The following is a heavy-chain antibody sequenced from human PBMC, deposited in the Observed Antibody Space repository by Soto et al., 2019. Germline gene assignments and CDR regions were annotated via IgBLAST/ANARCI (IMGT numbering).Heavy chain of an antibody. CDR2: IWYDGSKK. V-gene: IGHV3-33*01. J-gene: IGHJ4*02. Sequence: QVQLVESGGGVIQPGRSLRLSCAASGFVFRTYGMHWVRQAPGKGLEWVAVIWYDGSKKYYGDSVKGRFTISRDDSKSTLFLEMNSLRAEDTAMYYCVRDGGVTNYLYDWWGQGTLVTVSS. D-gene: IGHD3-10*01. CDR3: VRDGGVTNYLYDW. CDR1: GFVFRTYG.